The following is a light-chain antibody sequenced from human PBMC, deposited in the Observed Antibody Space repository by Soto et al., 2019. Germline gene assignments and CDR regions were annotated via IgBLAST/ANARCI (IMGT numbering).Light chain of an antibody. J-gene: IGKJ1*01. Sequence: AIQLTQSPSSLSASVGDRVTITCRASQGISSALAWYQQKPGKAPKLLIYDASSLESGVPSRFSGSGSGTDFTLTIRSLQTEDFATYYCQQFNNLFTFGQGTKVEIK. CDR3: QQFNNLFT. V-gene: IGKV1D-13*01. CDR1: QGISSA. CDR2: DAS.